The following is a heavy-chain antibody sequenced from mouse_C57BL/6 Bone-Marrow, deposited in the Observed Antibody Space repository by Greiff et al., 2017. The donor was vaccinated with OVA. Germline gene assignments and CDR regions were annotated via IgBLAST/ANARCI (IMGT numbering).Heavy chain of an antibody. D-gene: IGHD4-1*01. J-gene: IGHJ3*01. CDR2: IHPNSGST. Sequence: QVQLQQPGAELVKPGASVKLSCKASGYTFTSYWMHWVKQRPGQGLEWIGMIHPNSGSTNYNEKFKSKATLTVDKSSSTAYMQLRSLTSEDSAVDYCARVGRRFAYWGQGTLVTVSA. CDR1: GYTFTSYW. V-gene: IGHV1-64*01. CDR3: ARVGRRFAY.